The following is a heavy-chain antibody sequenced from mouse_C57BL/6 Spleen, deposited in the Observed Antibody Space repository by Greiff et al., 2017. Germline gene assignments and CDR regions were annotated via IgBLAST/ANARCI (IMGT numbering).Heavy chain of an antibody. V-gene: IGHV5-6*01. CDR2: ISSGGSYT. D-gene: IGHD3-2*02. CDR1: GFTFSSYG. Sequence: EVQGVEPGGDLVKPGGSLKLSCAASGFTFSSYGMSWVRQTPDKRLEWVATISSGGSYTYYPDSVKGRFTISRDNAKNTLYLQMSSLQSEDTAMYYCARHGSSGYVRFAYWGQGTLVTVSA. J-gene: IGHJ3*01. CDR3: ARHGSSGYVRFAY.